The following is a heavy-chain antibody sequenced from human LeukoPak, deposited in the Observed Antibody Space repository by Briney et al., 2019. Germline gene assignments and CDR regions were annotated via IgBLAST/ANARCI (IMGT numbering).Heavy chain of an antibody. Sequence: ASVKVSCKASGYTFTGYYMHWVRQAPGQGLEWMGWINPNSGGTNYAQKFQGRVTMTWDTSISTAYMELSRLRSDDTAVYYCARLRRGQIGHSDYWGQGTLVTVS. V-gene: IGHV1-2*02. CDR3: ARLRRGQIGHSDY. D-gene: IGHD2-21*01. J-gene: IGHJ4*02. CDR2: INPNSGGT. CDR1: GYTFTGYY.